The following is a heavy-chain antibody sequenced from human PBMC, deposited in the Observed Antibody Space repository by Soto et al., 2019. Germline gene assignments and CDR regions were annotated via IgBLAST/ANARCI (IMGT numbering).Heavy chain of an antibody. D-gene: IGHD6-13*01. CDR1: GFSLNTSGVS. V-gene: IGHV2-5*02. J-gene: IGHJ4*02. CDR3: AHSPGYGSSWHVN. Sequence: QITLKESGPTLVKPTQTHTLTCTFSGFSLNTSGVSVGWIRQTPGKALEWLALIYWDDDKRISPSRKSRLTITKDTSKNQIVLTMTNMAPVYTATYYFAHSPGYGSSWHVNWGQGTLANVSS. CDR2: IYWDDDK.